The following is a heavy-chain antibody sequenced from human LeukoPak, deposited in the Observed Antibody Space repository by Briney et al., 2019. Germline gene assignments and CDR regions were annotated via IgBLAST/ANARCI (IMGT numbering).Heavy chain of an antibody. Sequence: ASVKVSCKASDHTFTRNGISWVRQAPGQGLEWMGWISAFNGNTNYAQNLQGRVTLTTDTSTSTAYMELRSLRSDDTAVYYCARVNFNYYDSSGYYADFDYWGQGTLVTVSS. CDR1: DHTFTRNG. D-gene: IGHD3-22*01. CDR2: ISAFNGNT. CDR3: ARVNFNYYDSSGYYADFDY. J-gene: IGHJ4*02. V-gene: IGHV1-18*01.